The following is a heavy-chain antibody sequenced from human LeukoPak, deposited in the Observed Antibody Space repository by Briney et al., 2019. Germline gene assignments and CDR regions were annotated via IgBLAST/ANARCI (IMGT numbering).Heavy chain of an antibody. CDR3: ARSVSVGAGAFDI. CDR2: MNPNSGNT. D-gene: IGHD1-26*01. V-gene: IGHV1-8*01. J-gene: IGHJ3*02. CDR1: GYTFTSYD. Sequence: ASVKVSCKASGYTFTSYDISWVRQATGQGLEWMGWMNPNSGNTGYAQKFKGRVTMTRNTSISTAYLELSSLRSEDTAVYYCARSVSVGAGAFDIWGQGTMVTVSS.